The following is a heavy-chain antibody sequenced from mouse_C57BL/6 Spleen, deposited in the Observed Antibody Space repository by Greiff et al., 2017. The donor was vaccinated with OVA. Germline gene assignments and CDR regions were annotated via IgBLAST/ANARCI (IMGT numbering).Heavy chain of an antibody. J-gene: IGHJ2*01. D-gene: IGHD2-4*01. Sequence: ESGPGLVKPSQSLSLTCSVTGYSITSGYYWNWIRQFPGNKLEWMGYISYDGSNNYNPSLKNRISITRDTSKNQFFLKLNSVTTEDTATYYCAGYDYYYFDYWGQGTTLTVSS. V-gene: IGHV3-6*01. CDR2: ISYDGSN. CDR1: GYSITSGYY. CDR3: AGYDYYYFDY.